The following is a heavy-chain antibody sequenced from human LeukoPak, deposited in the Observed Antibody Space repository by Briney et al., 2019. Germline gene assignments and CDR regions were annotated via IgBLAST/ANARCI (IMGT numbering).Heavy chain of an antibody. CDR3: AGVMRGAFDI. V-gene: IGHV3-21*04. J-gene: IGHJ3*02. Sequence: GGSLRLSCAASGFTFSSYSMNWVRQAPGKGLEWVSSISSSSSYIYYADSVKGRFTISRDNSRNTLYLQLDSLRAEDTAIYYCAGVMRGAFDIWGQGTLVTVSS. CDR1: GFTFSSYS. CDR2: ISSSSSYI.